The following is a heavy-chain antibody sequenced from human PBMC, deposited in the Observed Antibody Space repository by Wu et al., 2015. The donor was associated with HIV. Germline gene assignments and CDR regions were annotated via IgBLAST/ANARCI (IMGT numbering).Heavy chain of an antibody. Sequence: QVQLVQSGAEVKKPGASVKVSCKASGYSLTGYYMHWVRQAPGQGLEWMGWINPNSGGTNYAQKFQDRVTMTADEFTTTVYMELTNLRSDDTALYYCARDMTYYYDNSGYYRLDYWARDPDHRLR. V-gene: IGHV1-2*02. CDR3: ARDMTYYYDNSGYYRLDY. CDR2: INPNSGGT. D-gene: IGHD3-22*01. CDR1: GYSLTGYY. J-gene: IGHJ4*03.